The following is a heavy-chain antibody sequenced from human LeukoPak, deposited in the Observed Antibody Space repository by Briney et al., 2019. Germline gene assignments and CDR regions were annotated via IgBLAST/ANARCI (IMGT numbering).Heavy chain of an antibody. D-gene: IGHD3-10*01. CDR2: IYYSGST. CDR3: ASHPLRGGYYYGMDV. V-gene: IGHV4-59*08. CDR1: GGSISSYY. J-gene: IGHJ6*02. Sequence: PSETLSLTCTVSGGSISSYYWSRIRQPPGKGLEWIGYIYYSGSTNYNPSLKSRVTISVDTSKNQFSLKLSSVTAADTAVYYCASHPLRGGYYYGMDVWGQGNTVTVSS.